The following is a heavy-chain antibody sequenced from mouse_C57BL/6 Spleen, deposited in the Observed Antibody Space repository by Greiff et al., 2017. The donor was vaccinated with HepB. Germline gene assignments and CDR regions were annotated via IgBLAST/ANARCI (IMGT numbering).Heavy chain of an antibody. D-gene: IGHD2-4*01. CDR1: GFTFSSYG. Sequence: EVKLMESGGDLVKPGGSLKLSCAASGFTFSSYGMSWVRQTPDKRLEWVATISSGGSYTYYPDSVKGRVTISRANAKNTRYLQMSRLKSEDTAMYYCAREGSYDYDVYYFDYWGQGTTLTVSS. V-gene: IGHV5-6*01. CDR3: AREGSYDYDVYYFDY. CDR2: ISSGGSYT. J-gene: IGHJ2*01.